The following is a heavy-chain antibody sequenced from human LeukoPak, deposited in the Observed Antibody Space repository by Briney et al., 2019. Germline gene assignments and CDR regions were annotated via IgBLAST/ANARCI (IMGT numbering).Heavy chain of an antibody. CDR3: AKDFPRHSNYGYYYYGMDV. D-gene: IGHD4-11*01. Sequence: GGSLRLSCAASGFTFSSYAMSWVRQAPGKGLEWVSAISGSGGSTYYADSVKGRFTISRDNSKNTLYLQMNSLRAEDTAVYYCAKDFPRHSNYGYYYYGMDVWGQGTTVTVSS. V-gene: IGHV3-23*01. CDR2: ISGSGGST. J-gene: IGHJ6*02. CDR1: GFTFSSYA.